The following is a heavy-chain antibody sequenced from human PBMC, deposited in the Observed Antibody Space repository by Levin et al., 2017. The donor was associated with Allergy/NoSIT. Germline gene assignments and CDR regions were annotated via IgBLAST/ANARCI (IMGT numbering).Heavy chain of an antibody. V-gene: IGHV3-23*01. CDR1: GFTFSSYT. CDR2: MRYSGDTT. Sequence: PGGSLRLSCAASGFTFSSYTMTWVRQAPGKGLEWVSTMRYSGDTTHYADSVKGRFTISRDSSKDTLFLQMNSLRAEDTAVYYCAKGLYSGSPYRAFNMWGQGTMVTVSS. D-gene: IGHD1-26*01. CDR3: AKGLYSGSPYRAFNM. J-gene: IGHJ3*02.